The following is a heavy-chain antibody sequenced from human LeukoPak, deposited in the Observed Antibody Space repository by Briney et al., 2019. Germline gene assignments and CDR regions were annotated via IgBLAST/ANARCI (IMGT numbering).Heavy chain of an antibody. CDR1: GYTFTGYY. V-gene: IGHV1-2*02. J-gene: IGHJ4*02. D-gene: IGHD3-9*01. CDR3: ARAGRYFDWLLYYFDY. CDR2: INPNSGGT. Sequence: ASVKVSCKASGYTFTGYYMHWVRQAPGQGLEWVGWINPNSGGTNYAQKFQGRVTMTRDTSISTAYMELSRLRSDDTAVYYCARAGRYFDWLLYYFDYWGQGTLVTVSS.